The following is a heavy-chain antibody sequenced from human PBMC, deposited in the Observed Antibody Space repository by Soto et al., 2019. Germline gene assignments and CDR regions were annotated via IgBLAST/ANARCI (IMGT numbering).Heavy chain of an antibody. V-gene: IGHV3-48*01. Sequence: EVQLVESGGGLVQPGGSLRLSCAASGFTFSSYSMNWVRQAPGKGLEWVSYISSSSSTIYYADSVKGRFTISRDNAKNSLYLQMNSLRAEDTAVYYCARVRWEIHDDYWGQGTLVTVSS. CDR1: GFTFSSYS. CDR3: ARVRWEIHDDY. D-gene: IGHD1-26*01. J-gene: IGHJ4*02. CDR2: ISSSSSTI.